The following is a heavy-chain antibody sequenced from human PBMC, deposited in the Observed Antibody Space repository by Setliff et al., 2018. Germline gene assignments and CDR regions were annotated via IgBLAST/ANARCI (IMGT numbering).Heavy chain of an antibody. D-gene: IGHD4-17*01. CDR2: ISFDGNNK. J-gene: IGHJ5*02. V-gene: IGHV3-30-3*01. CDR1: GFTFSSYA. CDR3: ARDPNGDYVGAFDP. Sequence: GGSLRLSCAASGFTFSSYALHWVRQAPGKGLEWVAVISFDGNNKYYGDSVKGRFTISRDNSRNSLYLQMNSLRVEDTASYYCARDPNGDYVGAFDPWGQGILVTVS.